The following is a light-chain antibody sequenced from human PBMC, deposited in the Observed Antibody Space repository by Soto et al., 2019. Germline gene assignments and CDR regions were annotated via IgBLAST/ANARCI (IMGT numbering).Light chain of an antibody. CDR2: EVS. Sequence: QSALTQPASVSGSPGQSITISCTGTSSDVGGYNYVSWYQQHPGKAPKLMIYEVSNRPSGVSSRFSDSKSGNTASLTISGLQAEDEDDYYCSSYTSSSTRVFGGGTKLTVL. CDR3: SSYTSSSTRV. CDR1: SSDVGGYNY. V-gene: IGLV2-14*01. J-gene: IGLJ3*02.